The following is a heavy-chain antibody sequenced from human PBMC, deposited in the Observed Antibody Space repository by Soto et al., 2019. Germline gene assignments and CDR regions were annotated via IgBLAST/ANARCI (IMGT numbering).Heavy chain of an antibody. J-gene: IGHJ4*02. CDR1: KFTFSNYN. CDR3: ARGDSSGWDFDY. Sequence: EVQLVESGGGLVQPGGSLRLSCAASKFTFSNYNMNWVRQAPGKGLEWVSYISSSESTIYYADSVKDRFVIYRDNAENSLSVQMKSMRVEETAVYYCARGDSSGWDFDYWGQGTLVTVSS. V-gene: IGHV3-48*01. CDR2: ISSSESTI. D-gene: IGHD6-19*01.